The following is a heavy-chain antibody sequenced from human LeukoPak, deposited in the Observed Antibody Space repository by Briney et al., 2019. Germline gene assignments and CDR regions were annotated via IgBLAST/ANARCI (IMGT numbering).Heavy chain of an antibody. CDR2: IYHSGST. CDR3: ARAGDIAAARASWFDP. CDR1: GGSISSGGYY. V-gene: IGHV4-30-2*01. Sequence: SETLSLTCTVSGGSISSGGYYWSWIRQPPGKGLEWIGYIYHSGSTYYNPSLKSRVTISVDRSKNQFSLKLSSVTAADTAVYYCARAGDIAAARASWFDPWGQGTLVTVSS. J-gene: IGHJ5*02. D-gene: IGHD6-13*01.